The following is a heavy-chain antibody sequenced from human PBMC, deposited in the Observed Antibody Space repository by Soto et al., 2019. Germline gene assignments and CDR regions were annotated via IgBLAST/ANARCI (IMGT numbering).Heavy chain of an antibody. V-gene: IGHV3-23*01. CDR1: GFTFSSYA. D-gene: IGHD2-2*02. J-gene: IGHJ6*03. CDR2: ISGSGGST. Sequence: RGSLRLSCAASGFTFSSYAMSWVRQAPGKGLEWVSAISGSGGSTYYADSVKGRFTISRDNSKNTLYLQMNSLRAEDTAVYYCAKGGAWNREDIVVVPAAIEHYYYMDVWGKGTTVTVSS. CDR3: AKGGAWNREDIVVVPAAIEHYYYMDV.